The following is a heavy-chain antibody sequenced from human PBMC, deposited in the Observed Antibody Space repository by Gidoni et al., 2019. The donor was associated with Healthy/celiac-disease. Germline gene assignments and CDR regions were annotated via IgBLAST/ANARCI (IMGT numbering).Heavy chain of an antibody. D-gene: IGHD2-21*02. J-gene: IGHJ3*02. Sequence: HVQLVQSGAEVKQPGASVKVSCKASGHTLTSYGISWVRQAPGQGLEGMGWITAYNGNTNYAQKLQGRVTMTTDTSTSTAYMELRSLRSDDTAVYYCARSRVLTAKNRPSAFDIWGQGTMVTVSS. V-gene: IGHV1-18*01. CDR2: ITAYNGNT. CDR1: GHTLTSYG. CDR3: ARSRVLTAKNRPSAFDI.